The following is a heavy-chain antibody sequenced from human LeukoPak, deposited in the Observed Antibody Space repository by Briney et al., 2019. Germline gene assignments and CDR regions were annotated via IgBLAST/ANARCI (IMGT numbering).Heavy chain of an antibody. Sequence: GESLKISCKGSGYIFTSYWIGWVRQMPGKGLEWMGIIYPGDSETRYSPSFQGQVTISADKSISTAYLQWSSLKASDTAMYYCARPNSHCSGGSCYDYWGQGTLVTVSS. CDR3: ARPNSHCSGGSCYDY. D-gene: IGHD2-15*01. CDR1: GYIFTSYW. J-gene: IGHJ4*02. V-gene: IGHV5-51*01. CDR2: IYPGDSET.